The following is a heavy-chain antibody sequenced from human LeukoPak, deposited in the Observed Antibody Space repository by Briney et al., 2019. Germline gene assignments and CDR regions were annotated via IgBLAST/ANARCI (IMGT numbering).Heavy chain of an antibody. CDR2: IYYSGST. V-gene: IGHV4-59*01. Sequence: SETLSLTCTVSGGSISSYYWSWIRQPPGKGLEWIGYIYYSGSTNYNPSLKSRVTISVDTSKNQFSLKLSSVTAADTAVYYCARGAYSSSWYVGQVYYYYGMDVWGQGTTVTVSS. CDR3: ARGAYSSSWYVGQVYYYYGMDV. CDR1: GGSISSYY. D-gene: IGHD6-13*01. J-gene: IGHJ6*02.